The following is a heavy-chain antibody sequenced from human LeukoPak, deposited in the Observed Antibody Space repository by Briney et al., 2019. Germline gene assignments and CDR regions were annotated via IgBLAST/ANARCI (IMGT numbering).Heavy chain of an antibody. CDR1: GFTFSSYW. J-gene: IGHJ4*02. V-gene: IGHV3-7*01. D-gene: IGHD3-22*01. CDR3: ARVTYYYDSSGYYGDY. Sequence: GGSLRLPCAASGFTFSSYWMSWVRQAPGKGLEWVANIKQDGSEKYYVDSVKGRFTISRDNAKNSLYLQMNSLRAEDTAVYYCARVTYYYDSSGYYGDYWGQGTLVTVSS. CDR2: IKQDGSEK.